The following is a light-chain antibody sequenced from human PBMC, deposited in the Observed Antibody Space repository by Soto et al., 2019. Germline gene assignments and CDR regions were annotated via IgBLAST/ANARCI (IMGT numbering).Light chain of an antibody. V-gene: IGKV1-5*01. J-gene: IGKJ4*01. CDR3: QQYNSYSLT. CDR2: DAS. CDR1: QSISSW. Sequence: DIQVSQSPSTLSTSVVGSVTITCRASQSISSWLAWYQQKPGKAPKLLIYDASSLESGVPSRFSGSGSGTEFTLTISSLQPDDFATYYCQQYNSYSLTFGGGTKADIK.